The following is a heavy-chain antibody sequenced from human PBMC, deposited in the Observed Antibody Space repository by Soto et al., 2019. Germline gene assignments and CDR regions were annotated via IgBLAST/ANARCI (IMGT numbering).Heavy chain of an antibody. CDR3: ARGASCSSTSCYDNFHYGLAV. V-gene: IGHV1-18*01. J-gene: IGHJ6*02. CDR2: ITASNGNA. Sequence: ASVKVSCKASGYTFTNYSITWVRQAPGQGLEWMGWITASNGNANYAREIQGRLTLTRDTSTNTASMELRSLRSDDTAVYYCARGASCSSTSCYDNFHYGLAVWGQGTTVTVSS. CDR1: GYTFTNYS. D-gene: IGHD2-2*01.